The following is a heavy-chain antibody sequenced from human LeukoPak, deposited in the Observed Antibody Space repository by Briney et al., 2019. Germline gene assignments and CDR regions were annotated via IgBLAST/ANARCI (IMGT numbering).Heavy chain of an antibody. J-gene: IGHJ4*02. CDR3: ARGMGYSGYDKYYFDY. CDR1: GYTFTSYY. Sequence: GASVKVSCKASGYTFTSYYMLWVRQAPGQGLEWMGIINPSGGSTTYAQKFQGRVTITRDTSTSTVYMELSSLRFGDTAVYYCARGMGYSGYDKYYFDYWGQGTLVIVSS. CDR2: INPSGGST. V-gene: IGHV1-46*01. D-gene: IGHD5-12*01.